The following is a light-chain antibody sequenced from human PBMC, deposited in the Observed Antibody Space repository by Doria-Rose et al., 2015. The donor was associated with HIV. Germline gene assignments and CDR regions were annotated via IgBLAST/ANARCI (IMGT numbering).Light chain of an antibody. J-gene: IGKJ1*01. CDR1: QNINRF. Sequence: DIRMTQSSSSLSASVGDRVTITCRASQNINRFLNWYQQKPGKVPKVLIYAASSLQSGVPSRFSGSGSGTDFTLTISSPQPEDFATYYCQQSFSTPRTFGQGTKVEIK. CDR3: QQSFSTPRT. CDR2: AAS. V-gene: IGKV1-39*01.